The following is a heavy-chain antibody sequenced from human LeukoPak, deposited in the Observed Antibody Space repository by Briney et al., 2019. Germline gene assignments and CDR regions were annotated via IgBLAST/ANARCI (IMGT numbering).Heavy chain of an antibody. CDR1: GFTFSSYA. V-gene: IGHV3-30*01. D-gene: IGHD1-26*01. Sequence: GGSLRLSCAASGFTFSSYAMHWVRQAPGKGLEWVAVISYDGSNKCYADSVKGRFTISRDNSKNTLYLQMNSLRAEDTAVYYCARLVGADDAFDIWGQGTMVTVSS. CDR2: ISYDGSNK. J-gene: IGHJ3*02. CDR3: ARLVGADDAFDI.